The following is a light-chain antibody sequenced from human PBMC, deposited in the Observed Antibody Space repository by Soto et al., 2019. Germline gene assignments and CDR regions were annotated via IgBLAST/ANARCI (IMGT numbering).Light chain of an antibody. CDR3: QQFNNYLFT. V-gene: IGKV1D-13*01. J-gene: IGKJ3*01. Sequence: AIQLTQSPSSLSASVGDRVTITCRASQGISSALAWYQQKPGKTPKLLIYYASSLESGVPSRFSGSGSGTYFTLTISSLQPEDFATYYCQQFNNYLFTFGPGTKVDIK. CDR2: YAS. CDR1: QGISSA.